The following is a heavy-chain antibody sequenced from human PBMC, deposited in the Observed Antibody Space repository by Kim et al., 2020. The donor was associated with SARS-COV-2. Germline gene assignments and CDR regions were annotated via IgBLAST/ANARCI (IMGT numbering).Heavy chain of an antibody. J-gene: IGHJ3*02. V-gene: IGHV3-48*04. CDR3: ARDDYDSIYAAFDI. CDR1: GFTFSSYS. D-gene: IGHD3-22*01. CDR2: ISSSSSTI. Sequence: GGSLRLSCAASGFTFSSYSMNWVRQAPGKGLEWVSYISSSSSTIYYADSVKGRFTISRDNAKNSLYLQMNSLRAEDTAVYYCARDDYDSIYAAFDIWGQGTMVTVSS.